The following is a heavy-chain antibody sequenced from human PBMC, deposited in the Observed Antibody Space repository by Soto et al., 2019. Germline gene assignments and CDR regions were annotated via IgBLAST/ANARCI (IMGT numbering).Heavy chain of an antibody. CDR1: GYTFTSYY. CDR3: ARGSSTSFAVDCFHH. J-gene: IGHJ5*02. Sequence: ASVKVSCKASGYTFTSYYMNWVRQAPGQGLEWMGIINPSGGSTSYAQKFQGRVTMTRDTSTSTVYMELSSLRSEDTAVYYGARGSSTSFAVDCFHHWGQVTLFIVS. V-gene: IGHV1-46*01. CDR2: INPSGGST. D-gene: IGHD2-2*01.